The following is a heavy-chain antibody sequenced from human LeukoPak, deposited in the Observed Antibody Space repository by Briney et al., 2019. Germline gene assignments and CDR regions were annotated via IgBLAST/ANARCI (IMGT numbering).Heavy chain of an antibody. CDR3: ASSSYYDSSGYPLDY. CDR2: ISGSGSSI. Sequence: GGSLRLSCAASGFTFSSYEMNWVRQAPGKGLEWVSYISGSGSSIYYADSVKGRFTISRANAKNSLYLQMNSLRAEDTAVYYCASSSYYDSSGYPLDYWGQGTLVTVSS. CDR1: GFTFSSYE. J-gene: IGHJ4*02. D-gene: IGHD3-22*01. V-gene: IGHV3-48*03.